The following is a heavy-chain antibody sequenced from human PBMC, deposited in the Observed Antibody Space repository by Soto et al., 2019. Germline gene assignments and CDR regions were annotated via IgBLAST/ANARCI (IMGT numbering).Heavy chain of an antibody. V-gene: IGHV1-18*01. J-gene: IGHJ5*02. D-gene: IGHD3-10*01. Sequence: QVQLVQSGAEVKKPGASVNVSCQASGYTFTSYACSWVRQAPGQGLEWMGWISAYNGNTVYSESLQGRITMTTDTSTGTAYMELRSLRDDDTSVYYCARDFGRIDPWGQGTLVTVSS. CDR2: ISAYNGNT. CDR3: ARDFGRIDP. CDR1: GYTFTSYA.